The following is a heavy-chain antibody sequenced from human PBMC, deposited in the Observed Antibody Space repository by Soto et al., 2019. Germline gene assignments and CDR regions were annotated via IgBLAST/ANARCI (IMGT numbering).Heavy chain of an antibody. CDR1: GITIRNYP. Sequence: EVQLQEYGGGLVQPGGSLRLSCAASGITIRNYPMSWVRQAPGKGLDWVSGISGSGDRTYYADSAKGRFTISKDFSKNSLSLQLDSLRVEDTAVSFCVKDDGGNPSTEPHWGQRTLVTVSS. CDR2: ISGSGDRT. J-gene: IGHJ1*01. CDR3: VKDDGGNPSTEPH. D-gene: IGHD2-15*01. V-gene: IGHV3-23*01.